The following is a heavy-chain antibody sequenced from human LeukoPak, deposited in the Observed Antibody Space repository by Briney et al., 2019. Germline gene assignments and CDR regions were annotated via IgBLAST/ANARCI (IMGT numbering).Heavy chain of an antibody. CDR2: ISGSGGST. CDR1: GFTFSSYA. V-gene: IGHV3-23*01. CDR3: AKDLYCSSTSCLSIDY. J-gene: IGHJ4*02. Sequence: GGSLRLSCAASGFTFSSYAMGWVRQAPGKGLEWVSAISGSGGSTYYADSVKGRFTISRDNSKNTLYLQMNSLRAEDTAVYYCAKDLYCSSTSCLSIDYWGQGTLVTVSS. D-gene: IGHD2-2*01.